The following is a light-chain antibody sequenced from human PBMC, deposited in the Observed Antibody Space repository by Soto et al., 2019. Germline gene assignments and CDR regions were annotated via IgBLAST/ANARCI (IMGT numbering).Light chain of an antibody. CDR1: SSDVGSNNR. V-gene: IGLV2-18*02. J-gene: IGLJ1*01. Sequence: QSLLTQPPSVSGSPGQSVAISCSGASSDVGSNNRVSWYQQSPGTAPKLMICDVTNRPSGVPDRFSGSKSGNTASLTISGLQAEDEADYYCSSFTTSSTYVFGTGTKVPVL. CDR2: DVT. CDR3: SSFTTSSTYV.